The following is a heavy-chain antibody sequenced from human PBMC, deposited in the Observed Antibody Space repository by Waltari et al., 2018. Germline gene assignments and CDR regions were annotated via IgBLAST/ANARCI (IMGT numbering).Heavy chain of an antibody. J-gene: IGHJ5*02. Sequence: QVQLQQWGAGLLKPSETLSLTCAVYGGSFSGYYWSWIRQPPGKGLEWIGEINHSGSTNYTPALKSRVTISVDTSKNQFSLKLSSVTAADTAVYYCARLYNSGSFSWFDPWGQGTLVTVSS. CDR2: INHSGST. CDR3: ARLYNSGSFSWFDP. CDR1: GGSFSGYY. V-gene: IGHV4-34*01. D-gene: IGHD3-10*01.